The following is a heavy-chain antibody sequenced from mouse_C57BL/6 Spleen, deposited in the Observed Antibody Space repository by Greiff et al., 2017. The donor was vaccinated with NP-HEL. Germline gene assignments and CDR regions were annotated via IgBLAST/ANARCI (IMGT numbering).Heavy chain of an antibody. Sequence: QVQLQQPGAELVRPGSSVKLSCKASGYTFTSYWMHWVKQRPIQGLEWIGNIDPSDSETHYNQKFKDKATLTVDKSSSTAYMQLSSLTSEDSAVYYCARDYYGDLDYWGQGTTLTVSS. D-gene: IGHD1-1*01. V-gene: IGHV1-52*01. CDR2: IDPSDSET. J-gene: IGHJ2*01. CDR1: GYTFTSYW. CDR3: ARDYYGDLDY.